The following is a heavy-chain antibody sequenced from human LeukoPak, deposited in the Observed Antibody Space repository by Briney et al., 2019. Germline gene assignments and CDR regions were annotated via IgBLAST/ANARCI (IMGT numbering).Heavy chain of an antibody. Sequence: GASVKVSCKASGYTFTGYYMHWVRQAPGQGLEWMGGIIPIFGTANYAQKFQGRVTITADKSTSTAYMELSSLRSEDTAVYYCARGESYDVLTGYYSWGQETLVTVSS. CDR2: IIPIFGTA. CDR1: GYTFTGYY. D-gene: IGHD3-9*01. V-gene: IGHV1-69*06. J-gene: IGHJ4*02. CDR3: ARGESYDVLTGYYS.